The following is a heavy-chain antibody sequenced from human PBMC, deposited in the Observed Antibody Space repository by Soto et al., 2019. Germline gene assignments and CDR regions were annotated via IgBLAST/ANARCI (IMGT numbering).Heavy chain of an antibody. CDR3: TTDKSSYTVVKDY. CDR2: IKSKTDGGTT. Sequence: GGSLRLSCAASGFTFSNAWMSWVRQAPGKGLEWVGRIKSKTDGGTTDYAAPVKGRFTISRDDSKNTLYLQMNSLKTEDTAVYYCTTDKSSYTVVKDYWGQGTLVTVSS. D-gene: IGHD2-15*01. CDR1: GFTFSNAW. J-gene: IGHJ4*02. V-gene: IGHV3-15*01.